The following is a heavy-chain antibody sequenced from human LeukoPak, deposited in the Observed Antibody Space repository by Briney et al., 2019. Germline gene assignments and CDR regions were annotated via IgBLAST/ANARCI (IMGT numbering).Heavy chain of an antibody. CDR2: INHSGST. CDR1: GGSFSGYY. V-gene: IGHV4-34*01. Sequence: SETLSLTCAVYGGSFSGYYWSWIRQPPGKGLEWIGEINHSGSTNYNPSLQSRVTISVDTSKNQFSLKLSSVTAADTAVYYCARVRGYSRTKSLDYWGQGTLVTVSS. J-gene: IGHJ4*02. D-gene: IGHD5-18*01. CDR3: ARVRGYSRTKSLDY.